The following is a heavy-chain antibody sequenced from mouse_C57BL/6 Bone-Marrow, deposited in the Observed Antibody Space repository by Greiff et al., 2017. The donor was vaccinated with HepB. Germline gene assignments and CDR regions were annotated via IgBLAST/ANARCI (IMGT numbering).Heavy chain of an antibody. V-gene: IGHV1-55*01. CDR2: IYPGSGST. CDR1: GYTFTSYW. CDR3: ARRMVKTGYYYAMDY. D-gene: IGHD2-2*01. Sequence: QVQLQQSGAELVKPGASVKMSCKVSGYTFTSYWITWVKQRPGQGLEWMGDIYPGSGSTNYNEKFKSKGTMTVDKSSSTAYMQLSSRTSDDSAVYYCARRMVKTGYYYAMDYWGQGTTVTVSS. J-gene: IGHJ4*01.